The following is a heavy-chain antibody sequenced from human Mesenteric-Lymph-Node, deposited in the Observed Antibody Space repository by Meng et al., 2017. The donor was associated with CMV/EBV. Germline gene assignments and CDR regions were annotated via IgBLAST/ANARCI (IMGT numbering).Heavy chain of an antibody. V-gene: IGHV3-30*04. CDR1: GFTFSTSS. D-gene: IGHD6-19*01. J-gene: IGHJ3*02. CDR2: MSFDGNSK. CDR3: AKEARIAVAGTDAFDI. Sequence: GESLKISCVASGFTFSTSSMHWVRQAPGKGLEWVASMSFDGNSKYYADSVKGRFTISRDNPKNTLYLQMNSLRGEDTAVYYCAKEARIAVAGTDAFDIWGQGTMVTVSS.